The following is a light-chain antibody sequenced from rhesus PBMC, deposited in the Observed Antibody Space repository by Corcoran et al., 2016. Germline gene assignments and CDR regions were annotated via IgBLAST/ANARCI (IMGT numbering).Light chain of an antibody. J-gene: IGKJ4*01. CDR3: QQYMRGPIT. V-gene: IGKV1-22*01. Sequence: DIRMTQSPSSLSASIGDTVTISCRASQRINTWLAWYQQKPGNAPKLLIYKAFTLQSVVPSSFSGNGSGTDFTLTITSLESEDFAIYYCQQYMRGPITFGGGTKVELK. CDR1: QRINTW. CDR2: KAF.